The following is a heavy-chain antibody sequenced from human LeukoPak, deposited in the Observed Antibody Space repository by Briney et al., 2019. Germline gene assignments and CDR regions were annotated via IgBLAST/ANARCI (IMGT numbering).Heavy chain of an antibody. CDR3: ATNAGQWLVPFDF. CDR2: IWYDGSNK. Sequence: PGRSLRLSCAASGFTFSSYGMHWVRQAPGKGLEWVAVIWYDGSNKYYADSVKGRFTISRDNSKNTLYLQMSSLRAEDTAVYYCATNAGQWLVPFDFWGQGTLVTVSS. D-gene: IGHD6-19*01. CDR1: GFTFSSYG. J-gene: IGHJ4*02. V-gene: IGHV3-33*01.